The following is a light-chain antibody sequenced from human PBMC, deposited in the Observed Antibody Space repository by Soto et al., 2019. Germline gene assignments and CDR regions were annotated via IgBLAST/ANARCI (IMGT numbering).Light chain of an antibody. CDR2: ESS. CDR3: SSYARNRDVV. Sequence: QSALTQPASVSGSPGQSITISCTGTSSDVGSYNLVSWYQQHPGKAPKLMIYESSKRPSGVSNRFSGSKSGNTASLTISGLQAEDEADYYCSSYARNRDVVFGGGTKVTVL. CDR1: SSDVGSYNL. V-gene: IGLV2-23*01. J-gene: IGLJ2*01.